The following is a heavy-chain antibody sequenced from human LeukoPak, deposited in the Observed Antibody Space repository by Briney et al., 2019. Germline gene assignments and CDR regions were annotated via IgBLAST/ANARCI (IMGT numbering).Heavy chain of an antibody. Sequence: SETLSLTCAVYGGSFSGYYWSWIRQPPGKGLEWIGEINHSGSTNYNPSLKSRVTISVDTSKNQFSLKLSSVTAADTAVYYCGGTDVVVPAALIDYWGQGTLVTVSS. J-gene: IGHJ4*02. V-gene: IGHV4-34*01. CDR3: GGTDVVVPAALIDY. CDR2: INHSGST. D-gene: IGHD2-2*01. CDR1: GGSFSGYY.